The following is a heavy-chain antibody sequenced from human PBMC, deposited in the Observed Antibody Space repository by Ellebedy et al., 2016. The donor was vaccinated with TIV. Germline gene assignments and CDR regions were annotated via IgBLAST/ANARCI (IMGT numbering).Heavy chain of an antibody. CDR3: ARAYCSSTSCYFDY. J-gene: IGHJ4*02. V-gene: IGHV3-30-3*01. CDR1: GFTFSTYA. Sequence: GGSLRLSXAASGFTFSTYALHWVRQGPGKGLEWVAVISYDGSNKYYADSVKGRFTISRDNSKNTLYLQMNSLRAEDTAVYYCARAYCSSTSCYFDYWGQGTLVTVSS. CDR2: ISYDGSNK. D-gene: IGHD2-2*01.